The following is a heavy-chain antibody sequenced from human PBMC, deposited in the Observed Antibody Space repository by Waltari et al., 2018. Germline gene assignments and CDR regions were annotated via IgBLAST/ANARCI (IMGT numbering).Heavy chain of an antibody. J-gene: IGHJ5*02. CDR3: ARGPVGSGWEGLYNWFDP. Sequence: QVQLVQSGAEVKKPGASVKVSCKASGYTFTSYDINWVRQATGQGLEWMGWIDTDGVHTGYAQKCHGRGNMTRTASISTAYMELSSLRSEDTAVYYCARGPVGSGWEGLYNWFDPWGQGTLVTVSS. D-gene: IGHD6-19*01. CDR1: GYTFTSYD. V-gene: IGHV1-8*01. CDR2: IDTDGVHT.